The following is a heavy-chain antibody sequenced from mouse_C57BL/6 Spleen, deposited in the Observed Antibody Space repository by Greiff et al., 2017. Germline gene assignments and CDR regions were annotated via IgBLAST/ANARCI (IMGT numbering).Heavy chain of an antibody. CDR1: GFNIKDDY. J-gene: IGHJ3*01. Sequence: EVQLQQSGAELVRPGASVKLSCTASGFNIKDDYMHWVKPRPEQGLEWIGWIDPENGDTEYASQFPGKATITADPSSNTAYLQLSSLTSEDTAVYYWTTGDNYGSSPAWLAYWGQGNLVTVSA. CDR3: TTGDNYGSSPAWLAY. D-gene: IGHD1-1*01. V-gene: IGHV14-4*01. CDR2: IDPENGDT.